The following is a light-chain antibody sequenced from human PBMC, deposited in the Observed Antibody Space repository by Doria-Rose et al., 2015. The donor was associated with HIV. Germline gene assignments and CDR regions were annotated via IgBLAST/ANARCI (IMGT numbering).Light chain of an antibody. V-gene: IGKV4-1*01. Sequence: TQPPESLGMSLGERATLHCKSNQSLLYTSKNYLAWYQQKPGQTPKLLIYWSSTRQSGVPARFSGSGSGTDFTLTISSLEAEDVAVYYCQQYYDTPSFGPGTTVDI. CDR2: WSS. J-gene: IGKJ3*01. CDR1: QSLLYTSKNY. CDR3: QQYYDTPS.